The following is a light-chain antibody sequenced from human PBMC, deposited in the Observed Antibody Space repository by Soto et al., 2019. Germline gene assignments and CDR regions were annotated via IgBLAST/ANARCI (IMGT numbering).Light chain of an antibody. CDR3: VARDDSLSGLV. Sequence: QSVLTQPPSASGTPGQRVTISCSGRNANIGNNFVCWYQQLPGTAPKLLMYSNDQRPSGVPDRFSGSKSGTSASLAISGLRSEDEADYYCVARDDSLSGLVFGTGTKLTVL. CDR2: SND. V-gene: IGLV1-47*02. J-gene: IGLJ1*01. CDR1: NANIGNNF.